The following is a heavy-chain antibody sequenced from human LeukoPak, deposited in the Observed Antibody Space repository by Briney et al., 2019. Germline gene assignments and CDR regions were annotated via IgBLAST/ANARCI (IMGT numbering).Heavy chain of an antibody. V-gene: IGHV3-48*03. Sequence: GGSLRLSCAVSGFTFSACELTWVRQAPGKGLEWVSYISRSGSTRYYADSVKGRFTISRDNAKNSLYLQMNSLRAEDTAVYYCARVATMVRVPLDALDIWGQGTMVSVSS. CDR2: ISRSGSTR. D-gene: IGHD3-10*01. J-gene: IGHJ3*02. CDR3: ARVATMVRVPLDALDI. CDR1: GFTFSACE.